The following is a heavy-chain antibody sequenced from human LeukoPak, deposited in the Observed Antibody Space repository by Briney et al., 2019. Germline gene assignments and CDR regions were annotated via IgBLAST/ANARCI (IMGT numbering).Heavy chain of an antibody. V-gene: IGHV3-23*01. Sequence: GGSLRLSCAASGFTFSTYAMTWVRQAPGKGLEWVSAISGSGDNTYYADSVKGRFTISKDNSKNTLYLQMNSLRAEDTAVYYCAKVGNSISWHVYYFDYWGQGTLVTVSS. D-gene: IGHD6-13*01. J-gene: IGHJ4*02. CDR1: GFTFSTYA. CDR2: ISGSGDNT. CDR3: AKVGNSISWHVYYFDY.